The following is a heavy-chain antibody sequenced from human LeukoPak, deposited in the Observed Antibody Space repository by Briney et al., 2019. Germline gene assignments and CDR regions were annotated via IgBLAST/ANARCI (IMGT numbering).Heavy chain of an antibody. D-gene: IGHD3-22*01. J-gene: IGHJ4*02. CDR1: GFTVSSNY. V-gene: IGHV3-53*01. CDR2: IHSGGST. Sequence: PGGSLRLSCAASGFTVSSNYMSWVRQAPGKGLEWVSVIHSGGSTYYADSVKGRFTISRDNSKNTLYLQMNSLRAEDTAVYYCARHPMIVVAFFDYWGQGTLVTVSS. CDR3: ARHPMIVVAFFDY.